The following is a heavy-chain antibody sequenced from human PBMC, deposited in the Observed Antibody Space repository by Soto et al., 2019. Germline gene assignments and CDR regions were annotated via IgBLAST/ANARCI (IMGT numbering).Heavy chain of an antibody. Sequence: QVQLQESGPGLVKPSETLSLTCTVSGGSISSYYWSWIRQPPGKGLEWIGYIYYSGSTNYNPSLKSRVXXXSXXSKNQLSLKLSSVTAADTAVDYCARAHGGYYGSGRGGAFDIWGQGTMVTVSS. J-gene: IGHJ3*02. CDR1: GGSISSYY. CDR2: IYYSGST. V-gene: IGHV4-59*01. CDR3: ARAHGGYYGSGRGGAFDI. D-gene: IGHD3-10*01.